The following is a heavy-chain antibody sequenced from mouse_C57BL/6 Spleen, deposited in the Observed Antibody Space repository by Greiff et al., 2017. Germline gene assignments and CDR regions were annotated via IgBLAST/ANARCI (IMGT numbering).Heavy chain of an antibody. CDR1: GFSLTSYG. J-gene: IGHJ4*01. Sequence: VKVVESGPGLAAPSQSLSITCTVSGFSLTSYGVHWVRQPPGKGLEWLVVIWSDGSTTYNSALKSRLSISKDNSKSQVFLKMNSLQTDDTAMYYCARQRLANWDHYYAMDYWGQGTSVTVSS. V-gene: IGHV2-6-1*01. D-gene: IGHD4-1*01. CDR3: ARQRLANWDHYYAMDY. CDR2: IWSDGST.